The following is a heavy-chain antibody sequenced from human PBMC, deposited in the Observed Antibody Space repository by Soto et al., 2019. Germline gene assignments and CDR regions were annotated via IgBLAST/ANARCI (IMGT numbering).Heavy chain of an antibody. CDR2: ISNDGTNQ. J-gene: IGHJ6*02. CDR3: AKAYYYDSSGYYDNYYAMDV. CDR1: GFTLSGFA. V-gene: IGHV3-30*18. Sequence: PGGSLRLSCDASGFTLSGFAMHWVRQAPGQGLEWVAVISNDGTNQYYSESVKGRFTISRDNSKNTLYLQMNNLRAEDTAVYYCAKAYYYDSSGYYDNYYAMDVSGPGTTLTVYS. D-gene: IGHD3-22*01.